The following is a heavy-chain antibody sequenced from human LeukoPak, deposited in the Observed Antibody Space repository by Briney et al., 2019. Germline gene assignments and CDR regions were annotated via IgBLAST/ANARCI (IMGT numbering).Heavy chain of an antibody. Sequence: GGSLRLSCAASGFTFSSYSMNWVRQAPGRGLEWVSSISSSSSYIYYADSVKGRFTISRDNSKNTLYLQMNSLRAEDTAVYYCARGTSYSSSWYYDYYYGMDVWGQGTTVTVSS. V-gene: IGHV3-21*01. D-gene: IGHD6-13*01. J-gene: IGHJ6*02. CDR2: ISSSSSYI. CDR1: GFTFSSYS. CDR3: ARGTSYSSSWYYDYYYGMDV.